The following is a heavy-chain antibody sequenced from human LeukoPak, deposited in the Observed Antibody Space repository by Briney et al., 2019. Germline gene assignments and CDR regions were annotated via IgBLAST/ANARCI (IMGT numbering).Heavy chain of an antibody. CDR1: GFTFSSYA. Sequence: PGGSLRLSCAASGFTFSSYAMHWVRQAPGKGLEWVSYISSSGSTIYYADSVKGRFTISRDNAKNSLYLQMNSLRAEDTAVYYCARAKHYSNTYWGQGTLVTVSS. CDR3: ARAKHYSNTY. J-gene: IGHJ4*02. V-gene: IGHV3-48*04. CDR2: ISSSGSTI. D-gene: IGHD4-4*01.